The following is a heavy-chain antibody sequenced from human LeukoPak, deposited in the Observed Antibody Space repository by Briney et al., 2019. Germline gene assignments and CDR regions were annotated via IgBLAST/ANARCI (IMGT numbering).Heavy chain of an antibody. V-gene: IGHV1-2*02. D-gene: IGHD3-10*01. CDR1: GYTFTGYY. J-gene: IGHJ4*02. CDR3: AREFGELPDY. CDR2: INPSSGGT. Sequence: ASVKVSCTASGYTFTGYYIHWVRQAPGQGLEWMGWINPSSGGTKYAQKLQGRVTMTRDTSISTAYMELSRLRSDDTAVYYCAREFGELPDYWGQGTLVTVSS.